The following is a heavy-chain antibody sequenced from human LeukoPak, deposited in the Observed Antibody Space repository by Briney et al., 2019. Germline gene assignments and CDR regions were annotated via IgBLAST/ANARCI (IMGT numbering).Heavy chain of an antibody. CDR3: ARGGGIQSCGGKTCFRGFVY. V-gene: IGHV1-2*02. CDR1: GYTXIDYY. J-gene: IGHJ4*02. CDR2: INSNSGGT. D-gene: IGHD2-21*01. Sequence: ASVKVSCKASGYTXIDYYMHRVRQAPGQGLEWMGWINSNSGGTNYAQRFQGRVTMTRDTSITTLYMELTSLRSDDTAVYFCARGGGIQSCGGKTCFRGFVYWGQGTLVTVPS.